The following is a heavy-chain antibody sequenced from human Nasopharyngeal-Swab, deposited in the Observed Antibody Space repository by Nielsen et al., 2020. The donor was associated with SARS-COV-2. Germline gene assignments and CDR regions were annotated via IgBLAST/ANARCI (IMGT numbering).Heavy chain of an antibody. CDR3: ARTMVQGVISYYYYGMDV. Sequence: VRQMPGKGLEWMGIIYPGDSDTRYSPSFQGQVTISADKSISTAYLQWSSLKASDTATYYCARTMVQGVISYYYYGMDVWGQGTTVTVSS. J-gene: IGHJ6*02. D-gene: IGHD3-10*01. CDR2: IYPGDSDT. V-gene: IGHV5-51*01.